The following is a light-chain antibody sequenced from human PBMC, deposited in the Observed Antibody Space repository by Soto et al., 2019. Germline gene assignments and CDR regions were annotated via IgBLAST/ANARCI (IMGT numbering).Light chain of an antibody. Sequence: QSALTQPASVSGSPGQSITISCTGTSSHLGTYNFVSWYQQHPGSAPKLIMHVNSKRPSGISHRFSAPKSGNTASLTISGLQAEDEAEYFCCSHVHTYGWVFGGGTKLTVL. CDR3: CSHVHTYGWV. CDR1: SSHLGTYNF. J-gene: IGLJ3*02. V-gene: IGLV2-23*01. CDR2: VNS.